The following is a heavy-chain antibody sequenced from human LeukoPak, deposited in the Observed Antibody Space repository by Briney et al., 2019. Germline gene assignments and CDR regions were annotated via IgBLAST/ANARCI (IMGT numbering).Heavy chain of an antibody. Sequence: GGSLRLSCVASGFPFSSYWMTWVRQAPGKGLEWVANIKQDGSKKSYVDSVKGRFTISRDNAKNSLYLQMNSLRAEDTAIYYCTRVVYIDEGIDYWGQGTLVTVSS. V-gene: IGHV3-7*04. CDR3: TRVVYIDEGIDY. J-gene: IGHJ4*02. CDR2: IKQDGSKK. D-gene: IGHD5/OR15-5a*01. CDR1: GFPFSSYW.